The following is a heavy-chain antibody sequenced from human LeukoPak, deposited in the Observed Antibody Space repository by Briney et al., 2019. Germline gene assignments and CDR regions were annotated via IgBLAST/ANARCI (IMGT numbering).Heavy chain of an antibody. D-gene: IGHD6-19*01. CDR2: ISDNT. CDR1: GFTFGVYA. V-gene: IGHV3-23*01. Sequence: PGGSLRLSCAASGFTFGVYAMTWVRQAPGRGLEWVSTISDNTYYSDSVKGRFTISRDDSKSTLFLQMSSLTVEDTAIYHCASSLGSGHHYFDYWGQGILVTVSS. CDR3: ASSLGSGHHYFDY. J-gene: IGHJ4*02.